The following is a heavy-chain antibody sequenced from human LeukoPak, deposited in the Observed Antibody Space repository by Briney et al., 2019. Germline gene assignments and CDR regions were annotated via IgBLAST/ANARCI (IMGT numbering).Heavy chain of an antibody. Sequence: PGGSQRLSCAASGFTFSSYAMHWVRQAPGKGLEWVAVISYDGSNKYYADSVKGRFTISRDNSKNTLYLQMNSLRAEDTAVYYCARDRQSYYDSSGSDYWGQGTLVTVSS. V-gene: IGHV3-30-3*01. CDR3: ARDRQSYYDSSGSDY. CDR2: ISYDGSNK. J-gene: IGHJ4*02. D-gene: IGHD3-22*01. CDR1: GFTFSSYA.